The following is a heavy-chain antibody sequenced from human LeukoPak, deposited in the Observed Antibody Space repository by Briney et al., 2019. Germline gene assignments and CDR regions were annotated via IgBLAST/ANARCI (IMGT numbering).Heavy chain of an antibody. V-gene: IGHV1-18*04. CDR1: GGTFSSYG. Sequence: ASVKVSCKASGGTFSSYGISWVRQAPGQGLEWMGWISGYTGNTNYAQNFQGRVTMTTDTSTKTAYMELRSLRSDDTAVYYCARGGGYQDYWGQGTLVTVSS. J-gene: IGHJ4*02. D-gene: IGHD3-22*01. CDR3: ARGGGYQDY. CDR2: ISGYTGNT.